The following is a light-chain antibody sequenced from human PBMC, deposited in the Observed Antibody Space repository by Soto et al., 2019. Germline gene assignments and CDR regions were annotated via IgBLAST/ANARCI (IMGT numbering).Light chain of an antibody. CDR1: SSDVGGYNF. CDR2: EVS. CDR3: CSFGGGNKVL. Sequence: QSALTQPPSASGSPGQSVTISCTGTSSDVGGYNFVSWYQQHPGKVPKPMIYEVSKRPSGVPDRFSGSKSGNTASPTVSGLQAEDEADYYCCSFGGGNKVLFGGGTKLTVL. V-gene: IGLV2-8*01. J-gene: IGLJ3*02.